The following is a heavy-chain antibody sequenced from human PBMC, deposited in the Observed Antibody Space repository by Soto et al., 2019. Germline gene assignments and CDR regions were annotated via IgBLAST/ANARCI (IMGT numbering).Heavy chain of an antibody. J-gene: IGHJ5*02. CDR1: GFTFVNAW. Sequence: EVQLVESGGGLVKPGGSLRLSCAASGFTFVNAWMSWVRQAPGKGLEWVGLIKKTSEGGATEYAAPVKGRFTISRDDSKNTLYLQMNSLKTEDTAVYYCTTGLWFPHWGQGTLVTVSA. V-gene: IGHV3-15*01. CDR3: TTGLWFPH. D-gene: IGHD6-19*01. CDR2: IKKTSEGGAT.